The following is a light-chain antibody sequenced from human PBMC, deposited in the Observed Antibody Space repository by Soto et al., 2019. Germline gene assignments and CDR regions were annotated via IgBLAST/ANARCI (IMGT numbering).Light chain of an antibody. J-gene: IGKJ5*01. V-gene: IGKV3-11*01. CDR3: QQRSNWPPVIT. CDR1: QSVSSY. Sequence: EIVLTHSPSTLSLSPGERATLSCRASQSVSSYLAWYQQKPGQAPRLLIYDASNRATGIPARFGGSGSGTDFTLTISSLEPEDFAVYYCQQRSNWPPVITFGQGTRLEIK. CDR2: DAS.